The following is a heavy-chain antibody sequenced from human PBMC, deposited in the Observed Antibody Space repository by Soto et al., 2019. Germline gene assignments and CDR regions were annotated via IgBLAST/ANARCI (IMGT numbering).Heavy chain of an antibody. Sequence: QVPLQESGPGLVKPSETLSLTCSVSAGSISTYHWSWIRQPAGKGLEWIGRIYYTGSTDYNPSIKGRVTMSVDTSKNRFSLKVSSVTAADTAVYYCARDCSGGACYPASFDYWGQGTLVTVSS. CDR2: IYYTGST. D-gene: IGHD2-15*01. CDR3: ARDCSGGACYPASFDY. V-gene: IGHV4-4*07. J-gene: IGHJ4*02. CDR1: AGSISTYH.